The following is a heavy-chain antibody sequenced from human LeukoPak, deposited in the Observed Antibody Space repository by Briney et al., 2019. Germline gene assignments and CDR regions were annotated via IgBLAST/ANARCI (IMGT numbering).Heavy chain of an antibody. CDR2: ISSSSSYI. J-gene: IGHJ6*03. CDR1: GFTFSSYS. Sequence: PGGSLRLSCAASGFTFSSYSMNWVRQAPGKGLEWVSSISSSSSYIYYADSVKGRFTISRDNAKNSLYLQMNSLRAEDTAVYYCARGNPSALNYDFWSGTRSYYYYMDVWGKGTTVTVSS. D-gene: IGHD3-3*01. CDR3: ARGNPSALNYDFWSGTRSYYYYMDV. V-gene: IGHV3-21*01.